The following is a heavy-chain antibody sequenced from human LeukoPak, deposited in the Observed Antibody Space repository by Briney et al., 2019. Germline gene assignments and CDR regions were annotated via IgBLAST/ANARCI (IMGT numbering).Heavy chain of an antibody. CDR2: IYYSGST. Sequence: PSETLSLTCTVSGGSISSSIYYWGWIRQSPGKGLEWIGSIYYSGSTYYNPSLKSRVTISVDTSKNQFSLKLSSVTAADTAVYYCARDRYYYDSSGYYYFDYWGQGTLVTVSS. J-gene: IGHJ4*02. V-gene: IGHV4-39*07. CDR3: ARDRYYYDSSGYYYFDY. CDR1: GGSISSSIYY. D-gene: IGHD3-22*01.